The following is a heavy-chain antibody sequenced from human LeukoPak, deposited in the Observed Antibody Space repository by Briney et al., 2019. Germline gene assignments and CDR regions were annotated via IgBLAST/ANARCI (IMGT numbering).Heavy chain of an antibody. V-gene: IGHV3-23*01. D-gene: IGHD3-22*01. CDR2: ISGSGGST. Sequence: GGSLRLSCAASGFTFSTFAMIWVRQPPGKGLEWVSAISGSGGSTYYADSVKGRFTISRDNSKNTLYLQMNSLRAEDTAVYYCAKDSSGPIDYWGQGTLVTVSS. CDR1: GFTFSTFA. J-gene: IGHJ4*02. CDR3: AKDSSGPIDY.